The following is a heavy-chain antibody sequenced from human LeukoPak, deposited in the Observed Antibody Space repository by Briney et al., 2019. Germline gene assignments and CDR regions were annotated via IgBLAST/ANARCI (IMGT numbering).Heavy chain of an antibody. D-gene: IGHD3-22*01. CDR2: INQDGSEK. CDR1: GFTFSDYW. Sequence: PGGSLRLSCAVSGFTFSDYWMTWVRQAPGKGLEWVANINQDGSEKYYVDSVEGRFTISRDSVKNSLYLQMNSLRAEDTAVYYCAREVVVRNWYFDLWGRGTLVTVSS. J-gene: IGHJ2*01. CDR3: AREVVVRNWYFDL. V-gene: IGHV3-7*01.